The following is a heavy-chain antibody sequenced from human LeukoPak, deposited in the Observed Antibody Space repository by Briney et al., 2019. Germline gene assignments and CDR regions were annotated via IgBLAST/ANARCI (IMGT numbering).Heavy chain of an antibody. Sequence: SETLSLTCAVSGGSISSGGYSWSWIRQPPGKGLEWIGYIYHSGSTYYNPSLKSRVTISVDTSKNQFSLKLSSVTAADTAVYYCASTTKLQYYFDYWGLGTLVTVSS. V-gene: IGHV4-30-2*02. D-gene: IGHD2-2*01. CDR2: IYHSGST. CDR3: ASTTKLQYYFDY. CDR1: GGSISSGGYS. J-gene: IGHJ4*02.